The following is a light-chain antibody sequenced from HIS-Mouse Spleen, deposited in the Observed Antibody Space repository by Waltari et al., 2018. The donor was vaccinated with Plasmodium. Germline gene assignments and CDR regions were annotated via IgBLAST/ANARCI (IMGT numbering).Light chain of an antibody. Sequence: QSALTQPPSASGSPGQSVTISCTGTSSDVGGYNYVSWYQQHPGKAPKLLIYEVSKRPSGVPDRFSGSKSCNTASLAGSGLQAEDEADYYCSSYAGSNNLVFGGGTKLTVL. J-gene: IGLJ2*01. CDR2: EVS. CDR3: SSYAGSNNLV. CDR1: SSDVGGYNY. V-gene: IGLV2-8*01.